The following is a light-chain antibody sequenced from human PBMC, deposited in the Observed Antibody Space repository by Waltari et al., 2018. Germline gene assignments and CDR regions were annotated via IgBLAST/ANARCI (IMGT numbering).Light chain of an antibody. V-gene: IGKV3-15*01. CDR2: HAS. J-gene: IGKJ5*01. CDR3: HHYHNWPMT. CDR1: QNIRTH. Sequence: EIVMTQSPDTLSVSPGESATLLCRASQNIRTHSAWYQQKPGQTPRLLIYHASIRATDIPARFSGSGSGTEFTLTISSLQSEDFAVYYCHHYHNWPMTFGQGTRLEIK.